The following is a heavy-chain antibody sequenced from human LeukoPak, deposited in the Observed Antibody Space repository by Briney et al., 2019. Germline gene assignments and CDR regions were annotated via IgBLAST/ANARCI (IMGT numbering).Heavy chain of an antibody. D-gene: IGHD3-16*01. J-gene: IGHJ4*02. Sequence: SETLSLTCTVSGGSISSYYWSWIRQPPGKGLEWIGYMFYSGSTSYNPSLKSRVTISVDTSKNQFSLRLSSVTAADTAVYYCARGGVLKSVDYWGQGTLVAVSS. V-gene: IGHV4-59*01. CDR1: GGSISSYY. CDR3: ARGGVLKSVDY. CDR2: MFYSGST.